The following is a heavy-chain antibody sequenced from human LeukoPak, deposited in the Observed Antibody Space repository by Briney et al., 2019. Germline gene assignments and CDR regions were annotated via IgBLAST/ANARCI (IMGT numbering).Heavy chain of an antibody. Sequence: GSGPALVKPPQTLTLTCTFSGFSLSTSGMCVSWIRQPPGKALEWLARIDWDDDKYYSTSLRTRVSISKDTSKDQVVLTMTNMDTGDTATYYCARLIAASSYFDYWGQGMLVTVSS. CDR3: ARLIAASSYFDY. CDR2: IDWDDDK. CDR1: GFSLSTSGMC. D-gene: IGHD6-13*01. J-gene: IGHJ4*02. V-gene: IGHV2-70*11.